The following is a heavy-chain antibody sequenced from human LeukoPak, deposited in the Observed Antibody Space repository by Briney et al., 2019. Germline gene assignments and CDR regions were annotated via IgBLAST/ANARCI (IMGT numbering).Heavy chain of an antibody. V-gene: IGHV3-7*01. J-gene: IGHJ3*02. CDR1: EFTFTNFW. CDR2: TNRDGSEK. D-gene: IGHD2-2*01. CDR3: ARDSASRRGCAFDI. Sequence: GGSLRLSCAASEFTFTNFWMSWVRQAPGKGLEWVANTNRDGSEKYYVDSVKGRVTISRDNAMNFLYLQLNSLRVDDTAVYYCARDSASRRGCAFDIWGQGTVVSVSS.